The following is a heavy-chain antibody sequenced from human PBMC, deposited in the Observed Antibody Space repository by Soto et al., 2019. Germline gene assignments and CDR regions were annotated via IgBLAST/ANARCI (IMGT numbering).Heavy chain of an antibody. CDR3: ARELSKYYSNYEGGFY. Sequence: QVQLVESGGGLVKPGGTLRLSCAASGFTFSDYYMSWIRQAPGKGLEWVSYISSSGSTIYYADSVKGRFTISRDNAKNSLYLQMNSLRAEDTAVYYCARELSKYYSNYEGGFYWGQGTLVTVCS. J-gene: IGHJ4*02. CDR1: GFTFSDYY. D-gene: IGHD4-4*01. CDR2: ISSSGSTI. V-gene: IGHV3-11*01.